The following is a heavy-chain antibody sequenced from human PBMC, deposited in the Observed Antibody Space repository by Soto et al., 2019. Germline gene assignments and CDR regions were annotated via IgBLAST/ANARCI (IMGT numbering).Heavy chain of an antibody. CDR1: GFTFSSYS. Sequence: GGSLRLSCAASGFTFSSYSMNWVRQAPGKGLEWVSYISSSSSTIYYADSVKGRFTISRDNAKNSLYLQMNSLRDEDTAVYYCASESRFLECLSLNWFDPWGKRTLVTVSS. CDR3: ASESRFLECLSLNWFDP. J-gene: IGHJ5*02. V-gene: IGHV3-48*02. CDR2: ISSSSSTI. D-gene: IGHD3-3*01.